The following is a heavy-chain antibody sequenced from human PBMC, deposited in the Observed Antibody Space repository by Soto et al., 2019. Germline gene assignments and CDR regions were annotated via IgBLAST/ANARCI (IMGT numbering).Heavy chain of an antibody. CDR3: ARVGPSVCGGYDCYSEGVCFDN. CDR1: GSPICSYY. V-gene: IGHV4-59*01. Sequence: PSETLSLTCTVSGSPICSYYWIWIRQPPGRGLEWIAHICYSGYTSYTPSLKSRVTISIDTSKNQSSLKLSSVTAADTALYYCARVGPSVCGGYDCYSEGVCFDNWGQRTLVTVS. CDR2: ICYSGYT. J-gene: IGHJ4*02. D-gene: IGHD2-21*02.